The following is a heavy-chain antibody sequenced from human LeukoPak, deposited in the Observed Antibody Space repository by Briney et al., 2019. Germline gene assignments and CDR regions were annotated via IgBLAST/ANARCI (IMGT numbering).Heavy chain of an antibody. D-gene: IGHD3-10*01. V-gene: IGHV4-59*01. CDR3: ARAGPWQIDP. CDR2: IYYSGST. Sequence: SETLSLTCTVSGGSISSYYWSWIRQPPGKGLEWIGYIYYSGSTNYNPSLKSRVTISVDRSKNFFSLKLKSMTSADTAMYYCARAGPWQIDPWGQGIPVTVSS. J-gene: IGHJ5*02. CDR1: GGSISSYY.